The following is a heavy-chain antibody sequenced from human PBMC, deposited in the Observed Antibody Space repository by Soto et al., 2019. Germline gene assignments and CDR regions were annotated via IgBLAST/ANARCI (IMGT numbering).Heavy chain of an antibody. V-gene: IGHV1-3*01. CDR3: AREDCSSTSCYYFDY. CDR1: GYTFTSYA. Sequence: GASVKVSCKASGYTFTSYAMHWVRQAPGQRLEWMGWINAGNGNTKYSQKFQGRVTITRDTSASTAYMELSSLRSEDTAVYYCAREDCSSTSCYYFDYWGQGTLVTVSS. D-gene: IGHD2-2*01. CDR2: INAGNGNT. J-gene: IGHJ4*02.